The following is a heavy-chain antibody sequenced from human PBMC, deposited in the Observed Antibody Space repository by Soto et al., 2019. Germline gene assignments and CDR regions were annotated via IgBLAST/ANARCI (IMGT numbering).Heavy chain of an antibody. Sequence: QVQLVQSGAEVKKPGSSVKVSCKASGDTFSSYAINWVRQAPGQGLEWMGGIIPIFGTATYAQRFQGRVTITADKPTSTAYMELSSLRSEDTAVYSCASRAKGFDSWGQGTLVTVSS. J-gene: IGHJ4*02. CDR2: IIPIFGTA. CDR1: GDTFSSYA. V-gene: IGHV1-69*06. CDR3: ASRAKGFDS.